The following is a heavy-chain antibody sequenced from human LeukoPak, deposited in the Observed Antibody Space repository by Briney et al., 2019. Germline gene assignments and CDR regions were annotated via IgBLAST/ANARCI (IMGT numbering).Heavy chain of an antibody. CDR1: GYTFTSYG. J-gene: IGHJ4*02. V-gene: IGHV1-18*01. Sequence: ASVKVSCKASGYTFTSYGIDWVPQAPGQGLEWMGWISAYNGNTNYAQKLQGRVTMTTDTTANTAYMELRSLRSDDTAVYYCARNVIVGAVFDNWGQGTLVTVSS. CDR3: ARNVIVGAVFDN. D-gene: IGHD1-26*01. CDR2: ISAYNGNT.